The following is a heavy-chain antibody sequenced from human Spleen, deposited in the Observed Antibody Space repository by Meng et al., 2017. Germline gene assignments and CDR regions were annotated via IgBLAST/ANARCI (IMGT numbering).Heavy chain of an antibody. CDR1: GGSLSGYY. J-gene: IGHJ4*02. Sequence: SETLSLTCAVYGGSLSGYYWSWIRQPPGKGLEWIGEINHGGSAKYNPSLKSRVTISVDTSKNQFSLKLSSVTAADTAVYYCARRLPTVPFDYWGQGTQVTLL. D-gene: IGHD4-17*01. V-gene: IGHV4-34*01. CDR2: INHGGSA. CDR3: ARRLPTVPFDY.